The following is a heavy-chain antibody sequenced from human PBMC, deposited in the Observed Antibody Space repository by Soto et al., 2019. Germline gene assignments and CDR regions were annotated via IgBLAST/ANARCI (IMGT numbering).Heavy chain of an antibody. CDR2: ISSTATYT. CDR1: GFSFSDYY. CDR3: ARARLVVEGRFDY. Sequence: QVQLVESGGGLVKPGGSLRLSCAASGFSFSDYYMNWIRQAPGKGLEWLSYISSTATYTNYADSVRGRFTISRDSAKNSLYLDMNGLRADDTAVYYCARARLVVEGRFDYWGQGTLVTVSS. D-gene: IGHD3-22*01. J-gene: IGHJ4*02. V-gene: IGHV3-11*06.